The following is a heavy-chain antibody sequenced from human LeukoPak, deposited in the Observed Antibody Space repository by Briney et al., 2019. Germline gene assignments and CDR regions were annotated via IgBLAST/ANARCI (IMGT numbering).Heavy chain of an antibody. J-gene: IGHJ5*02. D-gene: IGHD2-2*01. CDR2: INPNSGGT. CDR3: ARVTDIPNWFDP. CDR1: GYTFTGYY. Sequence: ASVKVSCKASGYTFTGYYMHWVRQAPGQGLEWMGWINPNSGGTNYAQKFQGRVTMTRDTSISTAYMELSRLRSEDTAVYYCARVTDIPNWFDPWGQGTLVTVSS. V-gene: IGHV1-2*02.